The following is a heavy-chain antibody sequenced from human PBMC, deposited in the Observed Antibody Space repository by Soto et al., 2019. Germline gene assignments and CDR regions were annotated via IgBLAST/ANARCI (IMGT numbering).Heavy chain of an antibody. CDR2: IDPKTGGR. CDR1: GYPFSGYY. CDR3: ARGEFSGYGHFDF. V-gene: IGHV1-2*02. J-gene: IGHJ4*02. D-gene: IGHD5-12*01. Sequence: ASVKVSCKASGYPFSGYYMHWVRQAPGQGLEWMGWIDPKTGGRDYAQRFQGRVTMTRDTSSTTSYMYLSGLRSDDTAVYYCARGEFSGYGHFDFWGQGSLVTVSS.